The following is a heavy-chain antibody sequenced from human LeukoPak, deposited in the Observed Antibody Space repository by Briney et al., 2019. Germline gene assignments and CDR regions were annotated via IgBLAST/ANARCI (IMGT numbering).Heavy chain of an antibody. V-gene: IGHV3-48*04. CDR2: ISSSISTI. D-gene: IGHD3-22*01. CDR3: ARGLNYAGSGHYFDC. J-gene: IGHJ4*02. Sequence: GGSLRLSCAASGFSFSSHSMNWVRQAPGKGLEWVSYISSSISTIYYADSVKGRFTISRDNAKNSLYLQMNSLRAEDTAVYYCARGLNYAGSGHYFDCWGQGTLLTVSS. CDR1: GFSFSSHS.